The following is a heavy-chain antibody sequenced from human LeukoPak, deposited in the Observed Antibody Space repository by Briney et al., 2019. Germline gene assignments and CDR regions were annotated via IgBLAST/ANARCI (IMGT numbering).Heavy chain of an antibody. Sequence: ASVKVSCKASGYTFTSNGITWVRRAPGQGLEWVGWISCHNGDTRYAQNLQGRVTVTKDTSTSTVYMEVRSLRSDDTAVYFCARDGGTAGYSSGSDYWGQGTLVTVSS. CDR1: GYTFTSNG. D-gene: IGHD5-18*01. J-gene: IGHJ4*02. V-gene: IGHV1-18*01. CDR2: ISCHNGDT. CDR3: ARDGGTAGYSSGSDY.